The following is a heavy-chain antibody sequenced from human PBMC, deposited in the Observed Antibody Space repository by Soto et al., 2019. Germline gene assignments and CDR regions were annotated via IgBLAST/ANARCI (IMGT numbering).Heavy chain of an antibody. CDR2: IYYSGST. D-gene: IGHD6-13*01. CDR1: GGSISSYY. CDR3: AREGSSSWYGY. V-gene: IGHV4-59*01. Sequence: SETLSLTCTVSGGSISSYYWSWIRQPPGKGLEWIGYIYYSGSTNYNPSLKSRVTISVDTSKNQFSLKLSSVTAADTAVYYCAREGSSSWYGYWGQGTLVTVSS. J-gene: IGHJ4*02.